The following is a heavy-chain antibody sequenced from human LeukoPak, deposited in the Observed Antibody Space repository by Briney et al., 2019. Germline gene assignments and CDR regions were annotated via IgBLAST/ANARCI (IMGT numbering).Heavy chain of an antibody. V-gene: IGHV4-39*01. CDR1: GDSISSSDYY. CDR2: ISYSGST. D-gene: IGHD1-26*01. CDR3: ARGSRRLADFHY. Sequence: SETLSLTCTVSGDSISSSDYYWGWIRQPPGKGLGWIGTISYSGSTYYNPSLQSRVTISVDTSKNQFSLKLSSVTAADTAVYYCARGSRRLADFHYWGQGTLVTVSS. J-gene: IGHJ4*02.